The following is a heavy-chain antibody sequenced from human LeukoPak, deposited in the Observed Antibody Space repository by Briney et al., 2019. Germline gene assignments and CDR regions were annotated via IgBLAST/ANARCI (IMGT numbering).Heavy chain of an antibody. CDR3: AAGEPYVY. J-gene: IGHJ4*02. V-gene: IGHV3-33*01. Sequence: GGSLRLSCAASGFTFTTYGMHWVRQAPGKGLEWMAIIWYDGSNKYYADSVKGRFTVSRDNSKNTLYLQMNSLRAEDTAVYYCAAGEPYVYWGQGTLVTVSS. CDR2: IWYDGSNK. D-gene: IGHD1-14*01. CDR1: GFTFTTYG.